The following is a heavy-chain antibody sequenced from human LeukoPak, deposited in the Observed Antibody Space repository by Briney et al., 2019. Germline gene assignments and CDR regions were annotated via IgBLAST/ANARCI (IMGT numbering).Heavy chain of an antibody. Sequence: PGGSLTPSCAPSGATFITFARNWVGQPQGRGRGWVAVISFDGNNQYYADSVTGRCTISRDNSKNTLYLQMSGLRTEDTAVYYCALVPRYSTTWSTFDYWGQGTLVTVSS. CDR2: ISFDGNNQ. D-gene: IGHD6-13*01. V-gene: IGHV3-30*03. CDR3: ALVPRYSTTWSTFDY. J-gene: IGHJ4*02. CDR1: GATFITFA.